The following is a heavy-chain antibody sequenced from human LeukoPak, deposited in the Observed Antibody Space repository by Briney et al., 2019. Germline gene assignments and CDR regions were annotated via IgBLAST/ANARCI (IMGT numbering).Heavy chain of an antibody. D-gene: IGHD6-19*01. V-gene: IGHV4-30-2*01. CDR2: IYYSGSA. CDR1: GGSISSGGYS. Sequence: SETLSLTCAVSGGSISSGGYSWSWIRQPPGKGLEWIGYIYYSGSASYNPSLKSRVTMSVDGSKNQFSLKLNSVTAADTAVYYCAGSQWLGDDAFDIWGQGTMVTVSS. J-gene: IGHJ3*02. CDR3: AGSQWLGDDAFDI.